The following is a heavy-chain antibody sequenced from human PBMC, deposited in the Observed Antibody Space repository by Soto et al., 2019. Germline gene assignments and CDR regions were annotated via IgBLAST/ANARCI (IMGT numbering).Heavy chain of an antibody. CDR1: GYTFTXXX. Sequence: QVLLVQSGAEVKKPGASVKVSCTASGYTFTXXXXXXXRQAPGQGLEWMGIINPSAGSTTYAQKFQDRVTMTRDTSTSTVYMELSDLRYEDTAVYYCARDLKTTVTNVDYWGQGTLVTVSS. D-gene: IGHD4-17*01. CDR3: ARDLKTTVTNVDY. J-gene: IGHJ4*02. V-gene: IGHV1-46*01. CDR2: INPSAGST.